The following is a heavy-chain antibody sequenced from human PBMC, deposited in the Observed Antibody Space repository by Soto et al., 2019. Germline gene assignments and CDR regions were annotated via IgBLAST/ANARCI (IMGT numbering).Heavy chain of an antibody. CDR3: ARASRYYGSGSYPYYYYGMDV. Sequence: GASVKVSCKASGGTFSSYAISWVRQAPGPGLEWMGGIIPIFGTANYAQKFQGRVTITADESTSTAYMELGSLRSEDTAVYYCARASRYYGSGSYPYYYYGMDVWGQGTTVTVSS. J-gene: IGHJ6*02. V-gene: IGHV1-69*13. D-gene: IGHD3-10*01. CDR1: GGTFSSYA. CDR2: IIPIFGTA.